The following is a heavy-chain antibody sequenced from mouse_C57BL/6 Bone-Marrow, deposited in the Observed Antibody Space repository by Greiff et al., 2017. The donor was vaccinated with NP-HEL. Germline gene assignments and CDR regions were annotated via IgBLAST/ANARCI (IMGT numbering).Heavy chain of an antibody. CDR3: ARNVVTTEDFDY. CDR2: ISDGGSYT. D-gene: IGHD2-2*01. CDR1: GFTFSSYA. J-gene: IGHJ2*01. Sequence: EVNVVESGGGLVKPGGSLKLSCAASGFTFSSYAMSWVRQTPEKRLEWVATISDGGSYTYYPDNVKGRFTISRDNAKNNLYLQMSHLKSEDTAMYYCARNVVTTEDFDYWGQGTTLTVSS. V-gene: IGHV5-4*03.